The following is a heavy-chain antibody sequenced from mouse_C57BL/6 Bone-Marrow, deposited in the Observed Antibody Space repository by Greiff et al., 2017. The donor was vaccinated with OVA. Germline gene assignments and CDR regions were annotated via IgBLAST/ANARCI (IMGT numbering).Heavy chain of an antibody. Sequence: EVQLQESGGGLVKPGGSLKLSCAASGFTFSSYAMSWVRQTPEKRLEWVATISDGGSYTYYPDNVKGRFTISRDNAKNNLYLQMSHLKSEDTAMYYCARGYDYDFDYWGQGTTLTVSS. CDR3: ARGYDYDFDY. CDR2: ISDGGSYT. J-gene: IGHJ2*01. D-gene: IGHD2-4*01. CDR1: GFTFSSYA. V-gene: IGHV5-4*01.